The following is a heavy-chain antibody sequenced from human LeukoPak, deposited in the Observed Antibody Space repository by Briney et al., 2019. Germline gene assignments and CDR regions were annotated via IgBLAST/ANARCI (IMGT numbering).Heavy chain of an antibody. V-gene: IGHV4-39*01. CDR2: VYYTGST. J-gene: IGHJ5*02. Sequence: SETLSLTCSVSGASVTSGGFYWGWLRQPPGKGPEWIATVYYTGSTYYNPSLKSRVTISIDTPKNQFSLRLTSVTATDTAIYHCARHSGSGSLSRPFDPWGQGTLVTVSS. CDR3: ARHSGSGSLSRPFDP. CDR1: GASVTSGGFY. D-gene: IGHD3-10*01.